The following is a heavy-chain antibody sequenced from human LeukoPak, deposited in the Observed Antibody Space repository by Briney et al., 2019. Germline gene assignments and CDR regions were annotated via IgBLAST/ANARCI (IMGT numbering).Heavy chain of an antibody. V-gene: IGHV3-53*01. CDR3: ARDSDDYGDGWVGYFDY. CDR2: IYSGGST. Sequence: PGGSLRLSCAASGFTVSSNYMSWVRQAPGKGLEWVSVIYSGGSTYYADSVKGRFTISRDNSKNTLYLQMNSLRAEDTAVYYCARDSDDYGDGWVGYFDYWGQGTLVTVSS. D-gene: IGHD4-17*01. J-gene: IGHJ4*02. CDR1: GFTVSSNY.